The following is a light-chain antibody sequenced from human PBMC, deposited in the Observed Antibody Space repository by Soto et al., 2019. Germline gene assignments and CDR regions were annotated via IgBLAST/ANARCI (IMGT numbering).Light chain of an antibody. CDR1: QGISSY. CDR2: GAS. Sequence: DIPLTQSPSFLSASVGDRVTITCRASQGISSYLAWYQQPPGKAPKLLIYGASTLQRGVSSRFSGSGSGTEFTLPISSLQPEDFATYYCQHLNTYPRTFGQGTKLEVK. CDR3: QHLNTYPRT. V-gene: IGKV1-9*01. J-gene: IGKJ2*01.